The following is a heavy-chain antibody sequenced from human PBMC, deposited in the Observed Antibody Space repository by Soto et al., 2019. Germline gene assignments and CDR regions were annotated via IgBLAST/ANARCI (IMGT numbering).Heavy chain of an antibody. D-gene: IGHD2-15*01. CDR2: IYHSGST. CDR3: ARVAVVVAATRGYYGMDV. J-gene: IGHJ6*02. CDR1: GGSISSSNW. V-gene: IGHV4-4*02. Sequence: QVQLQESGPGLVKPSGTLSLTCAVSGGSISSSNWWSWVRQPPGKGLEWIGEIYHSGSTNYNPSLKGRVTLSVDKSKNQFSLKLSSVTAADTAVYYCARVAVVVAATRGYYGMDVWGQGTTVTVSS.